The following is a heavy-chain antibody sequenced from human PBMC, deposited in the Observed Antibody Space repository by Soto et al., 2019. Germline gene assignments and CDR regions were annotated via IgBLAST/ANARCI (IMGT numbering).Heavy chain of an antibody. CDR3: AADDYADYTFDY. J-gene: IGHJ4*02. CDR1: CGSFSGYY. D-gene: IGHD4-17*01. CDR2: INHSGST. V-gene: IGHV4-34*01. Sequence: ETLSLTCAVYCGSFSGYYWSWIRQPPGKGLEWIGEINHSGSTNYNPSLKSRVAISVDTSKNEFSLKLSSVTAADTAVYYCAADDYADYTFDYWGPGTLVTVSS.